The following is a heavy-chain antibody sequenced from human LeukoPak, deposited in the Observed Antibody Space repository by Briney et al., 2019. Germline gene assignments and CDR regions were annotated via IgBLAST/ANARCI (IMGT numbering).Heavy chain of an antibody. V-gene: IGHV3-7*01. CDR1: GFTFSSHC. CDR2: IKRDGSEK. Sequence: PGGSLRLSCAASGFTFSSHCMSWVRQAPGKGREWVNSIKRDGSEKYYVGAVKGRFTISRDSAKSSLYLQMNTLRAEDTAVYYCARDRGSSGWYEFDYWGQGTLVTVSS. CDR3: ARDRGSSGWYEFDY. D-gene: IGHD6-19*01. J-gene: IGHJ4*02.